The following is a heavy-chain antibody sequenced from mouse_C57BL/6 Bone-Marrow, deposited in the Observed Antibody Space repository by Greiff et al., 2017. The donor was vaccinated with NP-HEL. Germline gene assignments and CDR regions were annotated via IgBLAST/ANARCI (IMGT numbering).Heavy chain of an antibody. V-gene: IGHV5-4*01. CDR2: ISDGGSYT. CDR1: GFTFSSYA. CDR3: AREPYGNWYFDV. Sequence: EVQGVESGGGLVKPGGSLKLSCAASGFTFSSYAMSWVRQTPEKRLEWVATISDGGSYTYYPDNVKGRFTISGENAKNNLYLQMSHLKSEDTAMYYCAREPYGNWYFDVWGTGTTVTVSS. J-gene: IGHJ1*03. D-gene: IGHD1-1*01.